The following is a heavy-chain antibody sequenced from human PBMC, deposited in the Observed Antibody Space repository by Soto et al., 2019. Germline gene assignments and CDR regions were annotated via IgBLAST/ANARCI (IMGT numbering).Heavy chain of an antibody. J-gene: IGHJ3*02. CDR1: GFTFSSYS. D-gene: IGHD4-17*01. CDR2: ISSSSSYI. Sequence: EVQLVESGGGLVKPGGSLRLSCAASGFTFSSYSMNWVRQAPGKGLEWVSSISSSSSYIYYADSVKGRFTISRDNAKNSLYLEMNSLRAEDTAVYYCARDSERIRWAFDIWGQGTMVTVSS. V-gene: IGHV3-21*01. CDR3: ARDSERIRWAFDI.